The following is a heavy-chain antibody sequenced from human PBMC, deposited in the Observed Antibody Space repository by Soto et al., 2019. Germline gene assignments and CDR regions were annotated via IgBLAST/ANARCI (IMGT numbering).Heavy chain of an antibody. D-gene: IGHD3-16*01. Sequence: QVQLVESGGGLVKPGGSLRLSCAASGIIFSDNMRWVRQAPGKGLEWLSYISGSGRTIYSADSVKGRFTISRDNATNSLHLQMNTLRAEDTAVYYCARLPFPWGWFDPWGQGTVVTVSS. CDR2: ISGSGRTI. CDR3: ARLPFPWGWFDP. J-gene: IGHJ5*02. V-gene: IGHV3-11*01. CDR1: GIIFSDN.